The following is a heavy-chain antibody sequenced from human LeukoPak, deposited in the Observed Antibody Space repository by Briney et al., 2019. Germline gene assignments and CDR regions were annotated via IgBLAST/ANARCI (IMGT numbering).Heavy chain of an antibody. CDR3: ARLALQEVGATQTYYLDY. D-gene: IGHD1-26*01. CDR1: GGSISSYY. V-gene: IGHV4-59*01. J-gene: IGHJ4*02. Sequence: SETLSLTCTVSGGSISSYYWSWIRQPPGKGLEWIGYLYYSGSTNYNPSLKSRVTISVDTSKKQFSLKLSSVTAADTAVYYCARLALQEVGATQTYYLDYWGQGTLVTVSS. CDR2: LYYSGST.